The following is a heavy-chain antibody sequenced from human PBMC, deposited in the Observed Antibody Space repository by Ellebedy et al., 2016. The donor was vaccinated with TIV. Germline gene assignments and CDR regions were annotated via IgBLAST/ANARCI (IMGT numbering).Heavy chain of an antibody. J-gene: IGHJ4*02. V-gene: IGHV5-10-1*01. Sequence: ASVKVSCKGSGYIFSSYWISWVRQMPGNGLEWMGKIDPSDSYTNYSPSFQGHVTISVDKSSSTAYLQWSSLRPSDSAMYYCARRNYWGQGTLVTVSS. CDR2: IDPSDSYT. CDR3: ARRNY. CDR1: GYIFSSYW.